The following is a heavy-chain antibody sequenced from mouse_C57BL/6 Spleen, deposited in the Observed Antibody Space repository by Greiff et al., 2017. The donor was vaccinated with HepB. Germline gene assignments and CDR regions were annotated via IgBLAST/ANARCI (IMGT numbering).Heavy chain of an antibody. CDR2: IDPSDSYT. D-gene: IGHD5-1*01. V-gene: IGHV1-59*01. CDR1: GYTFTSYW. Sequence: QVQLQQPGAELVRPGTSVKLSCKASGYTFTSYWMHWVKQRPGQGLEWIGVIDPSDSYTNYNQKFKGKATLTVDTSSSTAYIQLSSLTSEDSAVYYCARALRAGPTFANYAMDYWGQGTSVTVSS. J-gene: IGHJ4*01. CDR3: ARALRAGPTFANYAMDY.